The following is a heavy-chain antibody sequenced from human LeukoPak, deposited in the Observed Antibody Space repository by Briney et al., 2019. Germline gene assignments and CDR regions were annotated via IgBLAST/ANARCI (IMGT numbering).Heavy chain of an antibody. J-gene: IGHJ4*02. CDR2: IYYSGST. CDR3: ARSVGGDYGSDY. CDR1: GGSFSGYY. D-gene: IGHD4-17*01. V-gene: IGHV4-59*01. Sequence: PSETLSLTCAVYGGSFSGYYWSWIRQPPGKGLEWIGYIYYSGSTNYNPSLKSRVTISVDTSKNQFSLKLSSVTAADTAVYYCARSVGGDYGSDYWGQGTLVTVSS.